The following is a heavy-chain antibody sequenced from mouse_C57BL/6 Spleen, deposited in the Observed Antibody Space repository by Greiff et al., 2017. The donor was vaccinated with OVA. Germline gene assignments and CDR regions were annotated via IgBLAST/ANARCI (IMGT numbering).Heavy chain of an antibody. CDR2: IDPSDSYT. V-gene: IGHV1-50*01. J-gene: IGHJ2*01. D-gene: IGHD3-2*02. Sequence: VQLQQPGAELVKPGASVKLSCKASGYTFTSYWMQWVKQRPGQGLEWIGEIDPSDSYTNYNQKFKGKATLTVDTSSSTAYMQLSSLTSEDSAVYYCARDSSGGYWGQGTTLTVSS. CDR3: ARDSSGGY. CDR1: GYTFTSYW.